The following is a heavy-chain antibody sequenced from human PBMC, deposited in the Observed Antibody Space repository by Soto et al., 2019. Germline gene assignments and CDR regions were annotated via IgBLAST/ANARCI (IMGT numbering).Heavy chain of an antibody. CDR1: GFTFSSYA. V-gene: IGHV3-30-3*01. CDR3: ARDHAFDI. CDR2: ISYDGSNK. Sequence: GGSLRLSCAASGFTFSSYAMHWVRQAPGKGLEWVAVISYDGSNKYYADSVKGRFTISRDNSKDTLYLQMNSLRAEDTAVYYCARDHAFDIWGQGTMVTVSS. J-gene: IGHJ3*02.